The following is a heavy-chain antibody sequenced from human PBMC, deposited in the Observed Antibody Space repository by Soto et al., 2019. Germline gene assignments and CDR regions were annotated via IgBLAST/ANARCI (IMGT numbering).Heavy chain of an antibody. D-gene: IGHD3-9*01. CDR2: INHSGST. J-gene: IGHJ6*02. CDR3: ARGTLLRYFDWLPYYYYYGMDV. V-gene: IGHV4-34*01. Sequence: QVQLQQWGAGLLKPSETLSLTCAVYGGSFSGYYWSWIRQPPGKGLEWIGEINHSGSTNYNPSLKSRVTISVDTSKNQFSRKLSFVTAADTAVYYCARGTLLRYFDWLPYYYYYGMDVWGQGTTVTVSS. CDR1: GGSFSGYY.